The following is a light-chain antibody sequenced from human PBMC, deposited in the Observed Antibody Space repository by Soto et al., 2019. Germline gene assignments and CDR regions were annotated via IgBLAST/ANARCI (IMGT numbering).Light chain of an antibody. CDR2: GLS. Sequence: DIQLTQSPSSLSASVGDEVTITCRASQGISHYLTWYQQKPGRAPTLLIYGLSTLQSGVPSRFSGGGSGTDFTLTISNLQLEDFATYYCQQSYDAQFTFGGGTRVEIK. CDR1: QGISHY. V-gene: IGKV1-39*01. J-gene: IGKJ4*01. CDR3: QQSYDAQFT.